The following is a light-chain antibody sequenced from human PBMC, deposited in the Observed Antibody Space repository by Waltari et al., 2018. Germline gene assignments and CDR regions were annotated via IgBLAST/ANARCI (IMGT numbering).Light chain of an antibody. CDR3: QQRGHWPPDAT. V-gene: IGKV3-11*01. CDR2: DGS. J-gene: IGKJ3*01. CDR1: QSVNSY. Sequence: EIVLTQSPATLSLSPGERATLSCRASQSVNSYLAWYQQKPGQAPRLLIYDGSRRASGIPGRFSGSGSGTDFTLTIGSLEPEDSAVYYCQQRGHWPPDATFGPGTKIEIK.